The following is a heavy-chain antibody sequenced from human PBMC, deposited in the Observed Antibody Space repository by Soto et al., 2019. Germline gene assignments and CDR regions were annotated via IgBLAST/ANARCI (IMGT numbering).Heavy chain of an antibody. J-gene: IGHJ4*02. Sequence: GGSQRLSSTASGFNFRSYAMSWVRQAPGKGLEWVAVIWYDGSNKYYADSVKGRFTISRDNSKNTLYLQMNSLRAEDTAVYYCARDISGSGWYFDYWGQGTLVTVSS. CDR1: GFNFRSYA. D-gene: IGHD6-19*01. CDR2: IWYDGSNK. CDR3: ARDISGSGWYFDY. V-gene: IGHV3-33*08.